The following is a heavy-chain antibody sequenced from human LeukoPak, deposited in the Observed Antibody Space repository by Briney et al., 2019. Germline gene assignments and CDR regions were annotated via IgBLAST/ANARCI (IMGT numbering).Heavy chain of an antibody. D-gene: IGHD5-24*01. CDR1: GGSFSGYY. J-gene: IGHJ5*02. CDR3: ARHPSGRMWLQQGGWFDP. CDR2: INHSGST. Sequence: PSETLPLTCAVYGGSFSGYYWSWIRQPPGKGLEWIGEINHSGSTNYSPSLKSRVTISVDTSKNQFSLKLTSVTAADTAVYYCARHPSGRMWLQQGGWFDPWGQGTLVTVSS. V-gene: IGHV4-34*01.